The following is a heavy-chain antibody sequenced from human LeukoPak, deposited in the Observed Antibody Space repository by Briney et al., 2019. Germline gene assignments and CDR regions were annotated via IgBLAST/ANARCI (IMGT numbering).Heavy chain of an antibody. D-gene: IGHD6-19*01. CDR1: GDTISSSRFF. Sequence: SETLSLVCTVPGDTISSSRFFWAWIRQPPGKGLEWIASLSDRGSPKYSPSFQSRVSIFTDTAKNQLSLNLRSVTAADTAVYYCARDANYRDRSGYPSTFDFWGQGILVSPSS. J-gene: IGHJ4*02. V-gene: IGHV4-39*02. CDR2: LSDRGSP. CDR3: ARDANYRDRSGYPSTFDF.